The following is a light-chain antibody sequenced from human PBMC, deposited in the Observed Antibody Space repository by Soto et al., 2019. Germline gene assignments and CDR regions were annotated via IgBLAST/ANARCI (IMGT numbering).Light chain of an antibody. J-gene: IGLJ1*01. V-gene: IGLV2-14*01. CDR3: SSYTSSSTL. CDR2: EVS. Sequence: QSALTQPRSVSGSPGQSITISCTGTSSDVGRYDYVSWYQQYPGKAPKFMIYEVSDRPSGISSRFSGSKSGNTASLTISGLQTEDEADYYCSSYTSSSTLFGTGTKVTVL. CDR1: SSDVGRYDY.